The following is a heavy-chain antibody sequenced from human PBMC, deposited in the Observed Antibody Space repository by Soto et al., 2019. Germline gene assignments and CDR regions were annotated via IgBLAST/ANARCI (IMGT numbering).Heavy chain of an antibody. CDR1: GFTFSSFA. J-gene: IGHJ4*02. CDR2: ISGSGGST. CDR3: AKGWYYGSGSYYPFDY. D-gene: IGHD3-10*01. Sequence: EVQLLESGGGLVQPGGYLRLYCAASGFTFSSFAMSWVRQAPGKGLEWVSAISGSGGSTYYADSVKGRFTISRDNSKNTLNLQMNSLRAEDTAVYYCAKGWYYGSGSYYPFDYWGQGTLVTVSS. V-gene: IGHV3-23*01.